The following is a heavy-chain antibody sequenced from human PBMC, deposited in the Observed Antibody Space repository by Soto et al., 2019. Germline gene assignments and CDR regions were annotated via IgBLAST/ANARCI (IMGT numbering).Heavy chain of an antibody. CDR3: ARSNRDYAGNPAY. Sequence: QVQLVQSGAEVKEPGASVRVSCKSSGYTFTSHGITWVRQAPGQGLELVGWISAYSGDTNYAQKFQGRVTMTTDTFTSTAYMDLSSLTSDDTAVYYCARSNRDYAGNPAYWGQGTLVTVSS. D-gene: IGHD4-17*01. J-gene: IGHJ4*02. CDR2: ISAYSGDT. V-gene: IGHV1-18*01. CDR1: GYTFTSHG.